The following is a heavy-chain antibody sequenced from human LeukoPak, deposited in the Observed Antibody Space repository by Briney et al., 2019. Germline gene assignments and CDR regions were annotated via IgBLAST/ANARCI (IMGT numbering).Heavy chain of an antibody. CDR2: VNGPGDWT. J-gene: IGHJ3*01. V-gene: IGHV3-74*01. Sequence: PGGSLRLSCAASGFTFSSHWMHWVRQAPGEGLVWFSRVNGPGDWTHYADSVRGRFIISRDNAENTISLQMNNLRAEDTAVYFCAREVFEGQRQSDAFDVWGQGTMVTVSS. CDR3: AREVFEGQRQSDAFDV. CDR1: GFTFSSHW. D-gene: IGHD6-25*01.